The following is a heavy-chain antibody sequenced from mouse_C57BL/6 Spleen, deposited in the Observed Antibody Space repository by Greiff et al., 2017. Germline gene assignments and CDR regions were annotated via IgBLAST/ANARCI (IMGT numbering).Heavy chain of an antibody. J-gene: IGHJ2*01. Sequence: QVQLQQSGAELVMPGASVKLSCKASGYTFTSYWLHWVKQRPGQGLEWIGEIDPSDSYTNYNQKFKGKSTLTVDKSSSPAYMQLSSLTSEDSAVYYWAREGAYPYYFDYWGQGATLTVSS. CDR1: GYTFTSYW. V-gene: IGHV1-69*01. CDR2: IDPSDSYT. CDR3: AREGAYPYYFDY. D-gene: IGHD2-10*01.